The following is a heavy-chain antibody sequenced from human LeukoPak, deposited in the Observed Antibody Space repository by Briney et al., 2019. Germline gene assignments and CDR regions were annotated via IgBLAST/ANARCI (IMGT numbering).Heavy chain of an antibody. CDR2: INYSGST. CDR1: GGSITNSY. D-gene: IGHD1-1*01. Sequence: SETLSLTCTVSGGSITNSYWNWIRQSPGKGLEWIGYINYSGSTNYNPSLKSRVTISVDTSKNQFSLKLSSVTAADAAVYFCARDPLSTNDFDIWGQGTMVTVSS. CDR3: ARDPLSTNDFDI. J-gene: IGHJ3*02. V-gene: IGHV4-59*01.